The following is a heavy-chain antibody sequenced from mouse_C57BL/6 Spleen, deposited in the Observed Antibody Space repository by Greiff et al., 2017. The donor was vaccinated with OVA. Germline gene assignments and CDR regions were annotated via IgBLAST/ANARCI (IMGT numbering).Heavy chain of an antibody. Sequence: QVQLQQSGAELVRPGTSVKVSCKASGYAFTNYLIEWVKQRPGQGLEWIGVINPGSGGTNYNEKFKGKATLTADKSSSTAYMQLSSLTSEDSAVYVCARYGSSLHWYFDVWGTGTTVTVSS. CDR3: ARYGSSLHWYFDV. J-gene: IGHJ1*03. CDR2: INPGSGGT. D-gene: IGHD1-1*01. CDR1: GYAFTNYL. V-gene: IGHV1-54*01.